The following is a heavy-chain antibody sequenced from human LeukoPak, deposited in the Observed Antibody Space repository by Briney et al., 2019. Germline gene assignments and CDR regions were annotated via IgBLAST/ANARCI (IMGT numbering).Heavy chain of an antibody. CDR2: ISDSGNT. CDR3: AKAPVTTCRGAYCYPFDY. CDR1: GFTLSSYA. D-gene: IGHD2-21*01. J-gene: IGHJ4*02. Sequence: GGSLRLSCAASGFTLSSYAMSWVCQAPGKGLEWVSAISDSGNTYHADSVKGRFTISRDSSKNTLFLQMNRLRPEDAAVYYCAKAPVTTCRGAYCYPFDYWGQGTLVTVSS. V-gene: IGHV3-23*01.